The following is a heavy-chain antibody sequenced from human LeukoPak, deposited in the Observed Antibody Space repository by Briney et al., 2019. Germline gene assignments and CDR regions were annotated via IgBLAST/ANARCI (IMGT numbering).Heavy chain of an antibody. V-gene: IGHV5-51*01. CDR2: IYPGDPDT. CDR1: GYRFSTYW. Sequence: GESLKISCKGSGYRFSTYWIDWVRQMPGKGLEWMGIIYPGDPDTRYSPSFQGQVTISADKSSTTAYLQWSSLKASDTAMYYCARHKAKNDSFDIWGQGTMVTVSS. J-gene: IGHJ3*02. CDR3: ARHKAKNDSFDI.